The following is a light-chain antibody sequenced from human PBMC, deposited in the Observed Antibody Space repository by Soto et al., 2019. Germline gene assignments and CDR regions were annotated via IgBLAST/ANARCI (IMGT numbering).Light chain of an antibody. Sequence: QSVLTQAPSVSAAPGQRYTISCSGSNPNIGGNSVSWYQQLPGTAPKLLIYDDDKRPSGIPDRFSGSKSGTSATLGITGFQTGDAADYYCGSWDSSLSAYVFGTGTKVTVL. CDR1: NPNIGGNS. J-gene: IGLJ1*01. V-gene: IGLV1-51*01. CDR3: GSWDSSLSAYV. CDR2: DDD.